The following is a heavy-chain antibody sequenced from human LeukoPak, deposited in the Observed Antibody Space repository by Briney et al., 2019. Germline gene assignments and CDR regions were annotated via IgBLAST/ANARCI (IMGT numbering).Heavy chain of an antibody. J-gene: IGHJ6*03. CDR1: GFTVSSNY. CDR3: ARERGEAYNYAFYYYYMDV. V-gene: IGHV3-53*01. CDR2: IYSGGST. Sequence: GGSLRLSCAASGFTVSSNYMSWVRQAPGKGLEWVSVIYSGGSTYYAESVKGRFAISRDNSQNTLYLQMNSLRAEDTAVYYCARERGEAYNYAFYYYYMDVWGKGTTVTISS. D-gene: IGHD5-18*01.